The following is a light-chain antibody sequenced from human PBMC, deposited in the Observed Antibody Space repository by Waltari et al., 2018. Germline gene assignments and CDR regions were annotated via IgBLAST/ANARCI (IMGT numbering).Light chain of an antibody. Sequence: EIVLTQSPGTLSLSPGEGATISCRASQSVTSSYLAWYQQKPGQAPRLLIYGASSRASGIPDRFSGSGSGTDFTLTVSRLEPEDFAVYYCQQYGSSPFTFGLGTKVEIK. CDR2: GAS. CDR1: QSVTSSY. CDR3: QQYGSSPFT. V-gene: IGKV3-20*01. J-gene: IGKJ2*01.